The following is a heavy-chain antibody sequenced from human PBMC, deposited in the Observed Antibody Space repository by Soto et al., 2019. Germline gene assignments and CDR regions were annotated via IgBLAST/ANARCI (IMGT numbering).Heavy chain of an antibody. CDR2: MSGSSSTT. Sequence: GGSLRLSCATSGLTFSNYAMSWVRQAPGGGLEWVSPMSGSSSTTYYADSVKGRYTISRDRSKNTLYLQMSSLRAEDTALYYCAKNQERELPRVIDFWGQGTLVTVSS. V-gene: IGHV3-23*01. D-gene: IGHD1-7*01. CDR3: AKNQERELPRVIDF. CDR1: GLTFSNYA. J-gene: IGHJ4*02.